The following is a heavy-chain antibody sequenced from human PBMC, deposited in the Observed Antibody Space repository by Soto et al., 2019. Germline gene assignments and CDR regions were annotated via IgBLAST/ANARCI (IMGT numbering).Heavy chain of an antibody. V-gene: IGHV4-4*07. J-gene: IGHJ5*02. CDR3: ARGQRFSDWFDP. CDR1: GGAISTYY. CDR2: IYSSGST. Sequence: SETLSLTCTVSGGAISTYYWTWIRQPAGKGLEWIGRIYSSGSTKYNPSLQSRVTMSLDTSNNQFSLRLTSVTAAATAVYYCARGQRFSDWFDPWGQRTLVTVSS. D-gene: IGHD3-3*01.